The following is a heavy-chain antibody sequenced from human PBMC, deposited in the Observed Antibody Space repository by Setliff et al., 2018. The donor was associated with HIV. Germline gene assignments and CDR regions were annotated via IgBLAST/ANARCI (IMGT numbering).Heavy chain of an antibody. CDR3: ARLYDYVTGSFYTDVFDL. V-gene: IGHV4-39*01. J-gene: IGHJ3*01. CDR1: GGSISSSSYY. Sequence: PSETLSLTCTVSGGSISSSSYYWGWIRQPPGKGLEWIGSIYYSGSTYYNPSLKSQVAIFIDTSKNQFSLRLSSVTAADTAVYYCARLYDYVTGSFYTDVFDLWGQGTVVTVSS. CDR2: IYYSGST. D-gene: IGHD3-10*01.